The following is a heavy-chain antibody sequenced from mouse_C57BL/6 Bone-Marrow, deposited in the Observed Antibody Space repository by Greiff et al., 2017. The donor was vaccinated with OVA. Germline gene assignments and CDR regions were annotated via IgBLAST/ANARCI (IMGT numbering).Heavy chain of an antibody. V-gene: IGHV1-82*01. CDR2: IYPGDGDT. CDR3: ASGGYYGNRYYFDY. J-gene: IGHJ2*01. CDR1: GYAFSSSW. D-gene: IGHD2-1*01. Sequence: VQLQQSGPELVKPGASVTISCTASGYAFSSSWMNWVKQRPGKGLEWIGRIYPGDGDTNYNGKFTGKATLTADKSSSTAYMQLSSLTSEDSAVYFCASGGYYGNRYYFDYWGQGTTLTVSS.